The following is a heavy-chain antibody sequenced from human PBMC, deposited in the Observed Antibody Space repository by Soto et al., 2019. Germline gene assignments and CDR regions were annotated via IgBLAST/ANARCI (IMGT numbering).Heavy chain of an antibody. Sequence: EVQLVESGGGLVQPGGSLRLSCAASGFTFSSYNMNWVRQAPGKGLEWVSYISSSSSTIYYADSVKGRFTISRDNAKNSLYLQMNILRDEDTAVYYCARVRVFGVVTYDYWGQGTLVTVSS. CDR3: ARVRVFGVVTYDY. D-gene: IGHD3-3*01. V-gene: IGHV3-48*02. CDR1: GFTFSSYN. CDR2: ISSSSSTI. J-gene: IGHJ4*02.